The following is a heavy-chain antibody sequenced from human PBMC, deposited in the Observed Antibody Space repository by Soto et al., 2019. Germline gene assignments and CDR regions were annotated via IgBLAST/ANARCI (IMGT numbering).Heavy chain of an antibody. D-gene: IGHD6-19*01. CDR2: INHSGST. CDR1: GGSFSGYY. J-gene: IGHJ4*02. CDR3: ASSIAVAGLDY. V-gene: IGHV4-34*01. Sequence: SETLSLTCAVYGGSFSGYYWSWIRQPPGKGLEWIGEINHSGSTNYNPSLKSRVTISVDTSKNQFSLKLSSVTAADTAVYYCASSIAVAGLDYWGQGTLVT.